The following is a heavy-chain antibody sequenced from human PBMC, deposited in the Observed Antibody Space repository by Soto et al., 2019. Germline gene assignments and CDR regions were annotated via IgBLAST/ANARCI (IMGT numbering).Heavy chain of an antibody. Sequence: VKVSCKASGYTFMSYPLHWVRQAPGQRPEWMGWINAGDDITQFSQKFQGRLTFTRDTSASTGYMELRSLRSEDTAVYYCARDRRSGLLWFGELLYPGYWGQGTLVTVSS. CDR2: INAGDDIT. CDR3: ARDRRSGLLWFGELLYPGY. J-gene: IGHJ4*02. D-gene: IGHD3-10*01. CDR1: GYTFMSYP. V-gene: IGHV1-3*01.